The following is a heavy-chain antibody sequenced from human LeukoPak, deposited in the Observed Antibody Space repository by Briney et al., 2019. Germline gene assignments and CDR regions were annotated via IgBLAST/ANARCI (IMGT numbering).Heavy chain of an antibody. Sequence: PPETLSLTCTHPGGSISIYYWSWVRHRPGKRLGCIGRIHNSGSTNYNPSLKSRVTMSLDKSKNQFSLKLNSVTGADTAVYFCVRARDLYYFDYWGQGTLVTVPS. J-gene: IGHJ4*02. CDR1: GGSISIYY. CDR2: IHNSGST. D-gene: IGHD5-24*01. V-gene: IGHV4-4*07. CDR3: VRARDLYYFDY.